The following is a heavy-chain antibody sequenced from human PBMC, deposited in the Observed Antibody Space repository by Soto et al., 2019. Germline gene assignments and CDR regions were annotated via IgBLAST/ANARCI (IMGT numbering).Heavy chain of an antibody. D-gene: IGHD1-1*01. CDR1: GNSVRNGGCY. J-gene: IGHJ4*02. CDR3: ATRPAGERYLGVFDY. V-gene: IGHV4-31*02. CDR2: IHHSGTT. Sequence: QVQLRESGPGLVQPSQTLSLTCTVSGNSVRNGGCYWSWLRQSPGKGLEWIGYIHHSGTTDYNPSLRSRVTMSVDASKNQFSLRLTSVTAADTAVYFCATRPAGERYLGVFDYWGQGNLVSVSA.